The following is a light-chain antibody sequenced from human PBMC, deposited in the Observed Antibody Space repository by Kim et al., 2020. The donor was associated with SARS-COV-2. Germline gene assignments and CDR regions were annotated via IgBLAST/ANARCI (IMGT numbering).Light chain of an antibody. Sequence: SVKLTCTLSSGHTTYAIAWHQQQPEKGPRFLMKLYNDGSHTRGDGIPDRFSGSSSGAERYLTISSLQSEDEADYYCQTWGTGIWVFGGGTQLTVL. CDR2: LYNDGSH. CDR3: QTWGTGIWV. V-gene: IGLV4-69*01. J-gene: IGLJ3*02. CDR1: SGHTTYA.